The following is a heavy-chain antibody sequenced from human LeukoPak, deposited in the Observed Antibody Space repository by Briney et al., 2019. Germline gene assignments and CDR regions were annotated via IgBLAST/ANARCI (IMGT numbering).Heavy chain of an antibody. CDR3: ARDGYYYDSSNFDY. Sequence: GGSLRLSCAASGFTFSRYSMNWVRQAPGKGLEWVSSLISGSTYIYYADSVKGRFTISRDNAKNSLYLQMNSLRAEDTAVYYCARDGYYYDSSNFDYWGQGTLVTVSS. CDR2: LISGSTYI. D-gene: IGHD3-22*01. J-gene: IGHJ4*02. CDR1: GFTFSRYS. V-gene: IGHV3-21*01.